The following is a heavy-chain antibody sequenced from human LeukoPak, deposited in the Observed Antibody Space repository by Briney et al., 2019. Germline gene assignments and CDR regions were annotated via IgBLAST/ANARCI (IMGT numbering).Heavy chain of an antibody. Sequence: GGSLRLSCAASGFTFNSYSMNWVRQAPGKGLEWVSSITSSSLSYIYYADSVKGRFTIFRDNAKNSLYLQMNSLRAEDTAVYYCARDRDSSSWSSRRVGDYFDYWGQGTLVTVSS. CDR3: ARDRDSSSWSSRRVGDYFDY. CDR1: GFTFNSYS. D-gene: IGHD6-13*01. J-gene: IGHJ4*02. V-gene: IGHV3-21*01. CDR2: ITSSSLSYI.